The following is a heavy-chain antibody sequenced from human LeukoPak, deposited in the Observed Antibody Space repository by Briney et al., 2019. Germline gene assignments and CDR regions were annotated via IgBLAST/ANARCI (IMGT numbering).Heavy chain of an antibody. J-gene: IGHJ6*02. CDR2: IIPILGIA. D-gene: IGHD4-17*01. CDR3: ARDPTTVTPYGMDV. Sequence: SVKVSCKASGGTFSSYAIGWVRQAPGQGLEWMGRIIPILGIADYAQKFQGRVTITADKSTSTAYMELSSLRSEDTAVYYCARDPTTVTPYGMDVWGQGTTVTVSS. V-gene: IGHV1-69*04. CDR1: GGTFSSYA.